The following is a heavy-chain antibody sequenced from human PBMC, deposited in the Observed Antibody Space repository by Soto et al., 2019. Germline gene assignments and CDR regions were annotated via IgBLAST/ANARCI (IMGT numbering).Heavy chain of an antibody. Sequence: SETLSLTCTVSGGSISSSSYYWGWIRQPPGKGLEWIGSIYYSGSTYYNPSLKSRVTISVDTSKNQFSLKLSSVTAADTAVYYCDYYDFWSGYYKGVDAGDYYGMDVWGQGTTVTVSS. J-gene: IGHJ6*02. V-gene: IGHV4-39*01. D-gene: IGHD3-3*01. CDR3: DYYDFWSGYYKGVDAGDYYGMDV. CDR1: GGSISSSSYY. CDR2: IYYSGST.